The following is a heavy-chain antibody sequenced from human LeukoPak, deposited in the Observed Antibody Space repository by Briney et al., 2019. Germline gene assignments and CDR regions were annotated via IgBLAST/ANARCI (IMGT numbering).Heavy chain of an antibody. CDR1: GFTFSSYW. Sequence: SGGSLRLSCAASGFTFSSYWMSWVRQAPGKGLEWVSVIYSGGSTYYADSVKGRFTISRDNSKNTLYLQMNSLRAEDTAVYYCARAQYYYDSSPFDYWGQGTLVTVSS. D-gene: IGHD3-22*01. J-gene: IGHJ4*02. V-gene: IGHV3-53*01. CDR3: ARAQYYYDSSPFDY. CDR2: IYSGGST.